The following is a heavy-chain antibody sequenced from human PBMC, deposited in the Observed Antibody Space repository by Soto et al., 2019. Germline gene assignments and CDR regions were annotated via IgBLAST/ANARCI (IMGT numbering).Heavy chain of an antibody. Sequence: GGSLRLSCAASGFTFSGSAMHWVRQASGKGLEWVGRTRSKANSYATAYAASVKGRFTISRDDSKNTAYLQMNSLKTEDTAVYYCTSVLRYFDWLLYPNAFAIWGQGTMVTVSS. D-gene: IGHD3-9*01. CDR2: TRSKANSYAT. CDR3: TSVLRYFDWLLYPNAFAI. CDR1: GFTFSGSA. J-gene: IGHJ3*02. V-gene: IGHV3-73*01.